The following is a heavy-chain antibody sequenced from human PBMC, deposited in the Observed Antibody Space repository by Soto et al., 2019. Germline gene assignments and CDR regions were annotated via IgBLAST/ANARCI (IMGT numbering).Heavy chain of an antibody. D-gene: IGHD6-25*01. V-gene: IGHV3-53*01. CDR1: GFSVSNTY. Sequence: GGSLRLSCAVSGFSVSNTYMSWVRQAPGKGLEWISVIYRGRATYYADSVKGRFTISRDDSRNTVYLQMSSLTTEDTAVYFCARDRSDSSRADSFDIWGQGTRVTVSS. CDR2: IYRGRAT. J-gene: IGHJ3*02. CDR3: ARDRSDSSRADSFDI.